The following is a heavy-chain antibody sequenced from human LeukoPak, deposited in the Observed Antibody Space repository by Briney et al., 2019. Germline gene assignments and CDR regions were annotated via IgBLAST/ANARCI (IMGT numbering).Heavy chain of an antibody. D-gene: IGHD3-22*01. CDR3: AILPASDTYYYHSIGYYRPGVH. CDR2: VYHSGST. Sequence: SETLSLTCSVSGGSISRSHYYWGWMHQPPGKGLEWIGSVYHSGSTYYDPSLESRVTMSVDTSKNQFSLTLRSVTAADTAFYYCAILPASDTYYYHSIGYYRPGVHWGRGTLVTVSS. J-gene: IGHJ4*02. V-gene: IGHV4-39*07. CDR1: GGSISRSHYY.